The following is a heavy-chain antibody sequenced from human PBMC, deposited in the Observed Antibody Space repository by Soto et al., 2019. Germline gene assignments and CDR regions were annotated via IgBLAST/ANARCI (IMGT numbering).Heavy chain of an antibody. Sequence: SETLSLTCAVYGGSFSGYYWSWIRQPPGKGLEWIGEINHSGSTNYNPSLKSRVTISVDTSKNQFSLKLSSVTAADTAVYYCASGWNSKWPVTRDWFEPWGHGTLVTVSS. CDR1: GGSFSGYY. CDR3: ASGWNSKWPVTRDWFEP. CDR2: INHSGST. V-gene: IGHV4-34*01. D-gene: IGHD6-19*01. J-gene: IGHJ5*02.